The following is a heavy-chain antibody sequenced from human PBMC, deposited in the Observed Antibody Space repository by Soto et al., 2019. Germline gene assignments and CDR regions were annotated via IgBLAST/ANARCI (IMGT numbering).Heavy chain of an antibody. CDR1: CGSISSYY. CDR2: IYYSGST. J-gene: IGHJ5*02. D-gene: IGHD3-3*01. V-gene: IGHV4-59*08. Sequence: SETLSLTCTVSCGSISSYYWSWIRQPPGKGLEWIGYIYYSGSTNYNPSLKSRVTISVDTSKNQFSLKLSSVTAADTAVYYCARHGPRDFWSGSAWFDPWGQGTLVTVSS. CDR3: ARHGPRDFWSGSAWFDP.